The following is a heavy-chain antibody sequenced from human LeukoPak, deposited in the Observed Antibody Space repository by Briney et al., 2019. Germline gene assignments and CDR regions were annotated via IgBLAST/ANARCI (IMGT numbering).Heavy chain of an antibody. V-gene: IGHV4-61*02. Sequence: SETLSLTCTVSGGSISSGSYYWSWIRQPAGKGLEWIGRIYTSGSTNYNPSLKSRVTISVDTSKNQFSLKLSSVTAADTAVYYCARGGYYDFWSGYYGSYYFDYWGQGTLVTVSS. J-gene: IGHJ4*02. CDR3: ARGGYYDFWSGYYGSYYFDY. CDR2: IYTSGST. D-gene: IGHD3-3*01. CDR1: GGSISSGSYY.